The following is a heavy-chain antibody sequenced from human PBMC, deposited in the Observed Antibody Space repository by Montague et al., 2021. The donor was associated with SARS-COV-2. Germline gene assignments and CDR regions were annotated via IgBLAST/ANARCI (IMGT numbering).Heavy chain of an antibody. CDR1: GFTFSNAW. D-gene: IGHD5-12*01. CDR2: MKSKTDGGTS. CDR3: TTGVATEAD. J-gene: IGHJ4*02. Sequence: SLRLSCAASGFTFSNAWMSWVRQAPGKGLEWVGLMKSKTDGGTSAYAAPVKGRFTISSYDSKPTLYLQMNSLKTEDTAVYYCTTGVATEADWGQGTLVTVSS. V-gene: IGHV3-15*01.